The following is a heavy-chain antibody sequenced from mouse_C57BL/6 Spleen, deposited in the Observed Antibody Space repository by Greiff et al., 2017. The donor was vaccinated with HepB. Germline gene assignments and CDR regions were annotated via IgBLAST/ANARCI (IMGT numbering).Heavy chain of an antibody. J-gene: IGHJ3*01. CDR3: TREVDRSGLLWFAY. Sequence: VQLQESGAELVRPGASVTLSCKASGYTFTDYEMHWVKQTPVHGLEWIGAIDPETGGTAYNQKVKGKAILTADKSSSTAYMELRSLTSDDSAVYYCTREVDRSGLLWFAYWGQGTLVTVSA. V-gene: IGHV1-15*01. CDR2: IDPETGGT. CDR1: GYTFTDYE. D-gene: IGHD3-2*02.